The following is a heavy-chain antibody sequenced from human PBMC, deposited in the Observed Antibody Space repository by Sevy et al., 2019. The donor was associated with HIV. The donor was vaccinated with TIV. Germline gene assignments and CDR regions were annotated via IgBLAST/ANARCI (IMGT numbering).Heavy chain of an antibody. Sequence: GGSLRLSCAASGFTFSSYAMHWLRQAPDKGLEWVAVISYDGRNTYYADSVKGRFTISRDNSKNTLYLQMNSLRTEDTAVYYCARERNMLVVVRPFGLFGYWGQGTLVTVSS. CDR3: ARERNMLVVVRPFGLFGY. CDR1: GFTFSSYA. CDR2: ISYDGRNT. J-gene: IGHJ4*02. D-gene: IGHD3-22*01. V-gene: IGHV3-30*04.